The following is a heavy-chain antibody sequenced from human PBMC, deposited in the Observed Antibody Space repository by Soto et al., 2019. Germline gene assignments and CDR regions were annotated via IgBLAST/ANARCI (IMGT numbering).Heavy chain of an antibody. Sequence: ASVKVSCKASGYTFTTYAIHWVRQAPGQSPEWMGWINAGNGNTKYSQKFQGRVTITRDTSASTAYMELSSLRSEDTAVYYCARGPYSSSWYYYYYGMDVWGQGTTVTVSS. CDR3: ARGPYSSSWYYYYYGMDV. CDR2: INAGNGNT. J-gene: IGHJ6*02. D-gene: IGHD6-13*01. V-gene: IGHV1-3*01. CDR1: GYTFTTYA.